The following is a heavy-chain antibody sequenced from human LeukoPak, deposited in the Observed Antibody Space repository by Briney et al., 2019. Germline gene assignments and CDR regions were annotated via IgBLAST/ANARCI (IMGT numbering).Heavy chain of an antibody. J-gene: IGHJ4*02. V-gene: IGHV3-7*03. CDR2: IKQDGSEK. Sequence: GGSLRLSCEASGFTFKNAWMNWVRQAPGKGLEWVANIKQDGSEKYYVDSVKGRFTISRDNAKNSLYLQMNSLRAEDSAVYYCGASVFWWGQGALVTVSS. CDR3: GASVFW. D-gene: IGHD3-3*01. CDR1: GFTFKNAW.